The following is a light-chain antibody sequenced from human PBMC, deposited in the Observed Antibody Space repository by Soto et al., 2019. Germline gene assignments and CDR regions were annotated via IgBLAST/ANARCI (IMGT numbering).Light chain of an antibody. Sequence: DIVMTQSPDSLAVCLGERATINCRSSQSVLYSSNNKNYLAWYQQKAGQPPKLLIYWASTRESGVPHRFSGSGSGTDFTLTISSLQAEDVAVYYCQQHYNIPFTFGPGTKVDIK. CDR1: QSVLYSSNNKNY. V-gene: IGKV4-1*01. J-gene: IGKJ3*01. CDR2: WAS. CDR3: QQHYNIPFT.